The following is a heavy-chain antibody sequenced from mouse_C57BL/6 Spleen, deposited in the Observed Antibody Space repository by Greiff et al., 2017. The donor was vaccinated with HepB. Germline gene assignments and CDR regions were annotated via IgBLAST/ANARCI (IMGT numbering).Heavy chain of an antibody. J-gene: IGHJ4*01. Sequence: VKLVESGPGLVAPSQSLSITCTVSGFSLTSYGVHWVRQPPGKGLEWLVVIWSDGSTTYNSALKSRLSISKDNSKSQVFLKMNRLQTDDTAMYYCASQLGPHYYAMDYWGQGTSVTVSS. CDR2: IWSDGST. CDR1: GFSLTSYG. CDR3: ASQLGPHYYAMDY. D-gene: IGHD4-1*02. V-gene: IGHV2-6*03.